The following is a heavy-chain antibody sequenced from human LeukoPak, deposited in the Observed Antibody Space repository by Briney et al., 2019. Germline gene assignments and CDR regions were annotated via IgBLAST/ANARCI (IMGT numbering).Heavy chain of an antibody. J-gene: IGHJ4*02. CDR1: GGPISSSSYY. V-gene: IGHV4-39*01. Sequence: SETLSLTCTVSGGPISSSSYYWGWIRQPPGKGLEWIGSIYYSGSTYYNPSLKSRVTISVDTSKNQFSLKLSSVTAADTAVYYCARHSGYYHYFDYWGQGTLVTVSS. CDR2: IYYSGST. CDR3: ARHSGYYHYFDY. D-gene: IGHD3-22*01.